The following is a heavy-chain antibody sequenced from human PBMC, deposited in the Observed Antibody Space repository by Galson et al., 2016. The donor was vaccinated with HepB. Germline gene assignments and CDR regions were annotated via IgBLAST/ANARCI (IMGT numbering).Heavy chain of an antibody. V-gene: IGHV4-4*02. D-gene: IGHD1-26*01. CDR3: ARTEFGIVEATTSIVGH. J-gene: IGHJ5*02. CDR1: GVSISSSDW. Sequence: SETLSLTCAVSGVSISSSDWWSWVRQPPGQGLEWIGQIFHSGRVNYTPSLASRVTISIDTSNNHFSLRLTSVTAADTAVYYCARTEFGIVEATTSIVGHWGQGTLVTVSS. CDR2: IFHSGRV.